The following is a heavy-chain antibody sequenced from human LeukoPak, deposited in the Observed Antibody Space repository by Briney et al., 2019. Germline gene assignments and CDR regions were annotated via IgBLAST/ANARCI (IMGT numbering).Heavy chain of an antibody. J-gene: IGHJ5*02. V-gene: IGHV3-11*01. CDR1: GFTFSDCY. CDR3: SRGKNWFDP. CDR2: ISSSGGTI. Sequence: AGGSLRLSCAASGFTFSDCYMSWIRQAPGKGLEWVSYISSSGGTIYYADSVKGRFTISRDNAKNSLYLQMNSLRAEDTAVYYCSRGKNWFDPWGQGTLVTVSS.